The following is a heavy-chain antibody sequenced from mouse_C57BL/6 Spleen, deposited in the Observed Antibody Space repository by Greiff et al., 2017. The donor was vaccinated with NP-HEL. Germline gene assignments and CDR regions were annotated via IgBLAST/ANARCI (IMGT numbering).Heavy chain of an antibody. J-gene: IGHJ1*03. D-gene: IGHD6-1*01. V-gene: IGHV1-22*01. CDR2: INPNNGGT. CDR1: GYTFTDYN. Sequence: VQLQQSGPELVKPGASVKMSCKASGYTFTDYNMHWVKQSHGKSLEWIGYINPNNGGTSYNQKFKGKATLTVNKSSSTAYMELRSLTSEDSAVYYCARSAPVAGSRPRYFDVWGTGTTVTVSS. CDR3: ARSAPVAGSRPRYFDV.